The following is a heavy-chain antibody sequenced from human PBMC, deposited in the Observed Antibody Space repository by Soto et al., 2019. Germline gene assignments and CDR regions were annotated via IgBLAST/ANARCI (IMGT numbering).Heavy chain of an antibody. D-gene: IGHD2-15*01. V-gene: IGHV3-30-3*01. J-gene: IGHJ6*02. CDR2: IAYDGSNA. Sequence: GGSLRLSCAASGFTFRNHAMHWVRQAPGKGLECLTVIAYDGSNAFYRDSVKGRFTISRDNSKNTLYLHMNSLRSEDTGVYYCARGDREDILVVVGARPGEYGIDIWGQGTTVTVSS. CDR3: ARGDREDILVVVGARPGEYGIDI. CDR1: GFTFRNHA.